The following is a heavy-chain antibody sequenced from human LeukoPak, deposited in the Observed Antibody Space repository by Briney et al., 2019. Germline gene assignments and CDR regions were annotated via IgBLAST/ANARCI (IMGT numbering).Heavy chain of an antibody. D-gene: IGHD6-13*01. J-gene: IGHJ4*02. CDR1: GFTFSIYS. CDR3: ASPQYSSSWYYFDY. V-gene: IGHV3-21*01. Sequence: PGGSLRLSCAASGFTFSIYSMNWVRQAPGKGLGWVSSIRSSSSYIYYADSVKGRYTISRDNAKNSLYLQMYSLRAEDTAVYYCASPQYSSSWYYFDYWGQGTLVTVSS. CDR2: IRSSSSYI.